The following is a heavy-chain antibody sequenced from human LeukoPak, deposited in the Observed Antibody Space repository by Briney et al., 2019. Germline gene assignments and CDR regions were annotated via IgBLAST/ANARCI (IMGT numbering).Heavy chain of an antibody. J-gene: IGHJ3*02. CDR3: AHLGFNFGRGAFDI. Sequence: SGPTLVNPTQTLTLTCAFSGFSLSTSGVGVGWIRQPPGRALECLALIYWDDDKRYSPSLKGRLTITKDTSKNQAVLTITNMDPVDTATYYCAHLGFNFGRGAFDIWGQGTVVTVSS. D-gene: IGHD3-10*02. CDR1: GFSLSTSGVG. V-gene: IGHV2-5*02. CDR2: IYWDDDK.